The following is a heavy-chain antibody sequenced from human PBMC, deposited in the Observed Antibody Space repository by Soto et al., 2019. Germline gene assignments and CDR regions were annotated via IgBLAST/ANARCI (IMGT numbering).Heavy chain of an antibody. CDR2: IYYSGST. CDR3: ARLSPIDSSGYYLDY. CDR1: GGSISSYY. V-gene: IGHV4-59*12. J-gene: IGHJ4*02. Sequence: SETLSLTCTVSGGSISSYYWSWIRQPPGKGLEWIGYIYYSGSTHYSSSLKSRVTMSIDTSKNQFPLKLTSVTAADTAVYYCARLSPIDSSGYYLDYWGQGTLVTVSS. D-gene: IGHD3-22*01.